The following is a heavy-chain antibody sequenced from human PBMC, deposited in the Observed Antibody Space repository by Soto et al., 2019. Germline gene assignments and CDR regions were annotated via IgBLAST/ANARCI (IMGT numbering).Heavy chain of an antibody. CDR1: GYTFTSYG. CDR2: ISTYNGNT. V-gene: IGHV1-18*01. J-gene: IGHJ4*02. Sequence: QVXLVQSGXXXXKXXXSVKVSCKASGYTFTSYGISWVRXAPGQGLEWMGWISTYNGNTKYAQKLQGRVTMTTDTSTSTAYMELRSLRSDDTAVFYCAREMVRGVGSDYWGQGTLVTVSS. D-gene: IGHD3-10*01. CDR3: AREMVRGVGSDY.